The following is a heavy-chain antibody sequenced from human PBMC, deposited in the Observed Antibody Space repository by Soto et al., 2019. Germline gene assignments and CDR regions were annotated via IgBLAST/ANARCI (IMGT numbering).Heavy chain of an antibody. Sequence: PSETLSLTCTVSGGSISSYYWSWIRQPPGKGLEWIGYIYYSGSTNYNPSLKSRVTISVDTSKNQFSLKLSSVTVADTAVYYCARQGGIAARRISDWFDPWGQGTLVTVSS. V-gene: IGHV4-59*08. J-gene: IGHJ5*02. CDR1: GGSISSYY. CDR2: IYYSGST. CDR3: ARQGGIAARRISDWFDP. D-gene: IGHD6-6*01.